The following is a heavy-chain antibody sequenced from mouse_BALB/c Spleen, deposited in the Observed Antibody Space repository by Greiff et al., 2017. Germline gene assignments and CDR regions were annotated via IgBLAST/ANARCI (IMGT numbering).Heavy chain of an antibody. D-gene: IGHD1-1*01. CDR3: ARHGSSPYYFDY. Sequence: QVQLQQSGAELVRPGVSVKISCKGSGYTFTDYAMHWVKQSHAKSLEWIGVISTYYGDASYNQKFKGKATMTVDKSSSTAYMELARLPSEDSAIYYCARHGSSPYYFDYWGQGTTLTVSS. CDR1: GYTFTDYA. J-gene: IGHJ2*01. V-gene: IGHV1S137*01. CDR2: ISTYYGDA.